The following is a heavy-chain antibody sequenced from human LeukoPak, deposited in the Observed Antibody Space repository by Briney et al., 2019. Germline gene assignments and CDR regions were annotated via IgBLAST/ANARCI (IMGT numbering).Heavy chain of an antibody. CDR1: GFTFSSYW. D-gene: IGHD3-10*01. CDR2: INQDGSEK. Sequence: GGSLRLSCAASGFTFSSYWMNWVRQAPGKGLEWVASINQDGSEKYYLDSVKGRFTISRDNAKNSLYLQMNSLRAEDTAVYYCARGEYGSGSYHIDYWGQGTLVTVSS. V-gene: IGHV3-7*01. J-gene: IGHJ4*02. CDR3: ARGEYGSGSYHIDY.